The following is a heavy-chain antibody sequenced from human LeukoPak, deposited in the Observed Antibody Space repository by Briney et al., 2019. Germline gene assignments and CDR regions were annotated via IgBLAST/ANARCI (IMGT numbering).Heavy chain of an antibody. Sequence: GESLKISCKGSGYSFTTYWIGWVRQMPGKGLEWMGTIYPGESDTRYSPSLQGQVTISADKSISTAYPQWSGLKASDTAMYYCARGQSPFDYWGQGTLVTVSS. V-gene: IGHV5-51*01. CDR3: ARGQSPFDY. CDR2: IYPGESDT. J-gene: IGHJ4*02. CDR1: GYSFTTYW.